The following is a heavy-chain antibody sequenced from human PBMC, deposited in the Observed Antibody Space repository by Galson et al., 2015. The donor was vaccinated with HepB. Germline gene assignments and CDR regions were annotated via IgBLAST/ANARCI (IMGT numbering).Heavy chain of an antibody. J-gene: IGHJ4*02. CDR1: GFTFSSYA. Sequence: SLRLSCAASGFTFSSYAMHWVRQAPGKGLEYVSVVSNNGGRTYYADSVKGRFTISRDNSKNTLYLQMSSLRAEDTAVYYCVKDSGAGWYAGGYFDYWGQGTLVTVSS. D-gene: IGHD6-19*01. V-gene: IGHV3-64D*06. CDR3: VKDSGAGWYAGGYFDY. CDR2: VSNNGGRT.